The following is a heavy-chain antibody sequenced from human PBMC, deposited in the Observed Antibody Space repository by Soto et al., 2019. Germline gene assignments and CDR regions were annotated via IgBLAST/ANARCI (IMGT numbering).Heavy chain of an antibody. CDR3: QGGDF. CDR1: GGSFRGYF. Sequence: SETLSLTCAVSGGSFRGYFWSWIRQSPDKGLEWIGEINDSGSTYYNPSFKSRLTISVDTSKSQISLALTSVTAAGSAVYYCQGGDFWGQGTRVTVSS. J-gene: IGHJ4*02. V-gene: IGHV4-34*01. D-gene: IGHD3-16*01. CDR2: INDSGST.